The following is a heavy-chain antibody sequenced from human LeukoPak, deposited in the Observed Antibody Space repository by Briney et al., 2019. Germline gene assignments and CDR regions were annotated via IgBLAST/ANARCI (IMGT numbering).Heavy chain of an antibody. CDR2: ISSSSSTI. CDR3: ARGHNWNPGAFDI. J-gene: IGHJ3*02. Sequence: GGSLRLSCAASGFTFSSYSMNWVRQAPGKGLEWVSYISSSSSTIYYADSVKGRFTTSRDNAKNSLYLQMNSLRAEDTAVYYCARGHNWNPGAFDIWGQGTMVTVSS. V-gene: IGHV3-48*04. D-gene: IGHD1-1*01. CDR1: GFTFSSYS.